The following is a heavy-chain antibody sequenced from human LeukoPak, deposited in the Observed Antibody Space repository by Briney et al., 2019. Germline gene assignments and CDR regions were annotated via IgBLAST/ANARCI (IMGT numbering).Heavy chain of an antibody. Sequence: VQPGGSLRLSCAASGFTFSNYWMHWVRPAPGKGLVWVSRINSDGRSTTYADSVRGRFTISRDNAKSTLYLQMNSLRAEDTAVYYCAKDLYCSSTSCYEAVYWGQGTLVTVSS. D-gene: IGHD2-2*01. CDR3: AKDLYCSSTSCYEAVY. CDR1: GFTFSNYW. V-gene: IGHV3-74*01. CDR2: INSDGRST. J-gene: IGHJ4*02.